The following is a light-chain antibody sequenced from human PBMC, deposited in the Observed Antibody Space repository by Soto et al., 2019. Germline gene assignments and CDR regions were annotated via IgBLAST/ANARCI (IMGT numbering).Light chain of an antibody. V-gene: IGKV3-20*01. CDR2: GAS. J-gene: IGKJ1*01. CDR1: QSVSSKY. Sequence: EIVLTQSPGTLSLSPGERATLSCRASQSVSSKYLAWYQQKVGQAPRLLIYGASSRANGIPDRFSGSGSGTDFTLTISRLEPEDFAVYYCQQYGSSPPWTFGQGTKVEIK. CDR3: QQYGSSPPWT.